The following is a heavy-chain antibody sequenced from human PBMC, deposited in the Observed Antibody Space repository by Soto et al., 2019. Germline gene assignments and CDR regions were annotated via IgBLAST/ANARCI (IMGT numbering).Heavy chain of an antibody. CDR2: ISGSGGST. CDR3: AKLYCSSTSCYWSSEYYYYYMDV. J-gene: IGHJ6*03. Sequence: EVQLLESGGGLVQPGGSLRLSCAASGFTFSSYAMSWVRQAPGKGLEWVSAISGSGGSTYYADSVKGRFTISRDNSKNTLYLQMNSLGAEDTAVYYCAKLYCSSTSCYWSSEYYYYYMDVWGKGTTVTVSS. V-gene: IGHV3-23*01. CDR1: GFTFSSYA. D-gene: IGHD2-2*01.